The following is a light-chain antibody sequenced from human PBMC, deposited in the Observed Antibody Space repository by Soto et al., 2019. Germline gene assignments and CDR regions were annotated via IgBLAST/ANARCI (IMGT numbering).Light chain of an antibody. J-gene: IGKJ5*01. CDR1: QSISGD. V-gene: IGKV1-39*01. Sequence: DIQMTQSPLSLSASVGDRVTITCRTSQSISGDLNWYQQKTGRAPKLLIYGASNLQSGVPSRFSGSGSGSHFTLTISSLQPEDFATYYCQQIYNIPITFGQGTRLEIK. CDR3: QQIYNIPIT. CDR2: GAS.